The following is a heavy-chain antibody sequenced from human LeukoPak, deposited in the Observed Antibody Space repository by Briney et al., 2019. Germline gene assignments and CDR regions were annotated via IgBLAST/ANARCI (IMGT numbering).Heavy chain of an antibody. J-gene: IGHJ6*03. CDR1: GGSFSGYY. CDR2: INHSGST. D-gene: IGHD3-3*01. CDR3: RGGSPCYYYYYMDV. Sequence: SETLSLTCAVYGGSFSGYYWSWIRQPPGKGLEWIGEINHSGSTNYNPSLKSRVTISVDTSKNQFSLKLSSVTAADTAVYYCRGGSPCYYYYYMDVWGKGTTVTVSS. V-gene: IGHV4-34*01.